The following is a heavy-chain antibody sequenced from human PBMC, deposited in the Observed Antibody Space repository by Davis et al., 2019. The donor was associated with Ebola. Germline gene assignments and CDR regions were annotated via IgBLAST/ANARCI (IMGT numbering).Heavy chain of an antibody. V-gene: IGHV3-11*04. CDR2: ISSSGSTI. CDR1: GFTFSDYY. Sequence: PGGSLRLSCAASGFTFSDYYMSWIRQAPGKGLEWVSYISSSGSTIYYADSVKGRFTISRDNAKNSLYLQMNSLRAEDTAVYYCARAGLDEQLVQDYYGMDVWGQGTTVTVSS. CDR3: ARAGLDEQLVQDYYGMDV. J-gene: IGHJ6*02. D-gene: IGHD6-6*01.